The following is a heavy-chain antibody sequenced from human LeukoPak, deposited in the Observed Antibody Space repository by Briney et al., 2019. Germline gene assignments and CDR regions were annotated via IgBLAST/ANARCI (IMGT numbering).Heavy chain of an antibody. J-gene: IGHJ5*02. D-gene: IGHD3-10*01. Sequence: PSETLSLTCTVSGGSISSYYWTWIRQPPGKGLEWIGCAHYSGSTNYNPSLESRVTISVDTSKNQFSLRLTSLTPADTAVYYCARSHLLWFGELQGSWFDPWGQGTLVTVSS. CDR1: GGSISSYY. CDR2: AHYSGST. CDR3: ARSHLLWFGELQGSWFDP. V-gene: IGHV4-59*01.